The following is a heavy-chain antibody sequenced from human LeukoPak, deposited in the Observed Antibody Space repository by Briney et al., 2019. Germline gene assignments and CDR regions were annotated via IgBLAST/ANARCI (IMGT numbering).Heavy chain of an antibody. V-gene: IGHV1-69*05. CDR3: ARSIAAAGLGAFDI. CDR2: IIPIFGTA. J-gene: IGHJ3*02. Sequence: SVKVSCKASGGTFSSYAISWVRQAPGQGLEWMGRIIPIFGTANYAQKFQGRVTITTDESTSTAYMELSSLRSEDTAVYYCARSIAAAGLGAFDIWGQGTMVTVSS. CDR1: GGTFSSYA. D-gene: IGHD6-13*01.